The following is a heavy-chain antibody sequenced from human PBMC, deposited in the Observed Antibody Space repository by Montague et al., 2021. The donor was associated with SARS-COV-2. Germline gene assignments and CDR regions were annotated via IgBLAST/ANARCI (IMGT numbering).Heavy chain of an antibody. J-gene: IGHJ4*02. CDR3: ARDLWVWLSVEGSFDN. Sequence: SETLSLTCTVSGGSISSSSYYWGWIRQPPGKGLEWIGSIYYSGSTYYXXXLKRRVTISVDTSKNQFSLKQSSVTAAATPVYYCARDLWVWLSVEGSFDNWGQGTLVTVSS. D-gene: IGHD5-12*01. V-gene: IGHV4-39*07. CDR2: IYYSGST. CDR1: GGSISSSSYY.